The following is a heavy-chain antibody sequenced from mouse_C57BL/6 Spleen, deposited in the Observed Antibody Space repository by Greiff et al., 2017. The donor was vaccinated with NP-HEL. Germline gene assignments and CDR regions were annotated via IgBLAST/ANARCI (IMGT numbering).Heavy chain of an antibody. D-gene: IGHD4-1*01. V-gene: IGHV1-55*01. Sequence: VQLLQPGAELVKPGASVKMSCTASGFTFTSYWIPWVQQSPGQGLEWIGDIYPGSGSTNYPEQLKSKATLTVDTSYSTAYLQLSSLTSEDSAVYYCARRRLVYYFDYWGQGTTLTVSS. CDR3: ARRRLVYYFDY. CDR2: IYPGSGST. J-gene: IGHJ2*01. CDR1: GFTFTSYW.